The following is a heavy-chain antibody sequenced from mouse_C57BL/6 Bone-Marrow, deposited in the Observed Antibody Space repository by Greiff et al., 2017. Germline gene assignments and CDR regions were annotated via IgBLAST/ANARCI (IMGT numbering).Heavy chain of an antibody. V-gene: IGHV1-69*01. CDR2: IDPSDSYT. CDR1: GYTFTSYW. Sequence: VQLQQPGAELVMPGASVKLSCKASGYTFTSYWMHWVKPRPGQGLEWIGEIDPSDSYTNYNQKFKGKSTLTVDKSSSTAYMQLSSLTSEDSAVYYCARNRYCGSSWFAYWGQGTLVTVSA. J-gene: IGHJ3*01. D-gene: IGHD1-1*01. CDR3: ARNRYCGSSWFAY.